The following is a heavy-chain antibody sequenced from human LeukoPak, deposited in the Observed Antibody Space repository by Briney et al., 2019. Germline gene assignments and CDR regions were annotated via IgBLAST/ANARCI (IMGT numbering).Heavy chain of an antibody. Sequence: SETLSLTCTVSGGSISSGTYYWSWIRQPAGKGLEWIGHIYTSGSTKYNPSLKSRVTISVDTSKNQFSLKPSSVTAADTALYYCARDRYGSGSYNPPGDYWGQGTLVTVSS. CDR2: IYTSGST. V-gene: IGHV4-61*09. J-gene: IGHJ4*02. D-gene: IGHD3-10*01. CDR1: GGSISSGTYY. CDR3: ARDRYGSGSYNPPGDY.